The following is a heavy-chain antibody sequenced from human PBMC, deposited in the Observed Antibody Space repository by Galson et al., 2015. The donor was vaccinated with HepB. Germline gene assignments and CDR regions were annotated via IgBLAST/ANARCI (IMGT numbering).Heavy chain of an antibody. CDR2: ISGSGAIT. J-gene: IGHJ6*02. CDR1: GLTFSNYA. D-gene: IGHD6-19*01. V-gene: IGHV3-23*01. CDR3: ARNNSGWYSRTGGAAGYYYYYGMDV. Sequence: SLRLSCAASGLTFSNYAMSWVRQAPGKGLEWVSAISGSGAITYYADSVKGRLTISRDNPKNTLYLQLNSLRAEDTAVYYCARNNSGWYSRTGGAAGYYYYYGMDVWGQGTTVTVSS.